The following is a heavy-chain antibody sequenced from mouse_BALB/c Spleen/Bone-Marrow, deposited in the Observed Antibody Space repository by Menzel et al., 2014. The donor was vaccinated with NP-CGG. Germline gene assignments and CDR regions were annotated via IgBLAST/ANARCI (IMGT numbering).Heavy chain of an antibody. D-gene: IGHD2-1*01. J-gene: IGHJ3*01. CDR3: ARGYGNYVRFAH. CDR1: GFTFTDYY. V-gene: IGHV7-3*02. Sequence: DVKLVESGGGLVQPGGSLRLSCATSGFTFTDYYMSWVRRPPGKALEWLGFIRNKANGYTTEYSASVKGRFTISRDNSQSILYLQMNTLRAEDSATYYCARGYGNYVRFAHWGQGTLVTVSA. CDR2: IRNKANGYTT.